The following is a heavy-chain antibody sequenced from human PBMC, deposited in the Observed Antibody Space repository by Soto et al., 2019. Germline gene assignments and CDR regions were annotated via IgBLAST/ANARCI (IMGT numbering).Heavy chain of an antibody. V-gene: IGHV1-3*01. Sequence: QVQLVQSGAEVKKPGASVKVSCKASGYTFTSYAMHWVRQAPGQRLEWMGWINAGNGNTKYSQNFQGRVTMTRDTSASTADMGLGCLRSNDTAVSYCARERGVGYETGFDPWGKGTMVPVAS. D-gene: IGHD3-16*01. CDR1: GYTFTSYA. J-gene: IGHJ5*02. CDR3: ARERGVGYETGFDP. CDR2: INAGNGNT.